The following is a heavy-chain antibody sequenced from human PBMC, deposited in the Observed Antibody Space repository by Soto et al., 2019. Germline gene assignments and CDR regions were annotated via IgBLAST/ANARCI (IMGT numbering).Heavy chain of an antibody. Sequence: ASETLSLTCAVYGGSFSGYYWSWIRQPPGKGLEWIGEINHSGSTNYNPSLKSRVTISVDTSKNQFSLKLSSVTAADTAVYYCAVKGYCSGGSCYSAPFDYWGQGTLVTVSS. D-gene: IGHD2-15*01. CDR2: INHSGST. CDR1: GGSFSGYY. V-gene: IGHV4-34*01. J-gene: IGHJ4*02. CDR3: AVKGYCSGGSCYSAPFDY.